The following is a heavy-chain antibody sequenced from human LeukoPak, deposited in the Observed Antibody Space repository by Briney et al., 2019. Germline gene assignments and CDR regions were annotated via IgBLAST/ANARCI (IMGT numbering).Heavy chain of an antibody. Sequence: SETLSLTCAVYGGSFSGYYWSWIRQPPGKGLEWIGEINHSGDTNYNPSLKSRATISVDTSKNQFSLKLSSVTAADTAVYYCAGGYGLPHWGQGTLVTVSS. CDR3: AGGYGLPH. CDR2: INHSGDT. D-gene: IGHD3-10*01. V-gene: IGHV4-34*01. J-gene: IGHJ4*02. CDR1: GGSFSGYY.